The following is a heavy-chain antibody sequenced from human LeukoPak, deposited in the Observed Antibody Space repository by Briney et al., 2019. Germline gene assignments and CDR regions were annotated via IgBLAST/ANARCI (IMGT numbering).Heavy chain of an antibody. CDR1: GFTFSSYG. J-gene: IGHJ4*02. CDR2: IWYDGSNK. Sequence: GGSLRLSCAASGFTFSSYGMHWVRQAPGKGLEWVAVIWYDGSNKYYADSVKGRFTISRDNSKNTLYLQMNSLRAKDTAVYYCARDSLLWFGELSYYFDYWGQGTLVTVSS. V-gene: IGHV3-33*01. CDR3: ARDSLLWFGELSYYFDY. D-gene: IGHD3-10*01.